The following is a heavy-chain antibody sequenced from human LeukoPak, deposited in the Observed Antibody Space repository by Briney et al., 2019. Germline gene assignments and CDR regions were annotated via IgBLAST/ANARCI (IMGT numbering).Heavy chain of an antibody. CDR1: GYTFTSYD. J-gene: IGHJ4*02. Sequence: EASVKVSCKASGYTFTSYDINWVRQATGQGLEWMGWMNPNSGNTGYAQKFQGRVTMTRNTSISTAYKELSSLRSEDTAVYYCAGSRWSSGSYYRNWGQGTLVTVSS. D-gene: IGHD3-10*01. CDR2: MNPNSGNT. CDR3: AGSRWSSGSYYRN. V-gene: IGHV1-8*01.